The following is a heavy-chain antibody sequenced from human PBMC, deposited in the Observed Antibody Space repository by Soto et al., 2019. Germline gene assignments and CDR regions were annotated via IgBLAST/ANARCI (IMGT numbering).Heavy chain of an antibody. V-gene: IGHV1-18*01. CDR2: ISAYNGNT. D-gene: IGHD3-3*01. J-gene: IGHJ6*02. CDR1: GYTFTSYG. Sequence: AASVKVSCKASGYTFTSYGISWVRQAPGQGLEWMGWISAYNGNTNYAQKLQGRVTMTTDTSTSTAYMELRSLRSDDTAVYYCARVPYYDFWSGYYTLDYYYGMDVWGQGTTVTVSS. CDR3: ARVPYYDFWSGYYTLDYYYGMDV.